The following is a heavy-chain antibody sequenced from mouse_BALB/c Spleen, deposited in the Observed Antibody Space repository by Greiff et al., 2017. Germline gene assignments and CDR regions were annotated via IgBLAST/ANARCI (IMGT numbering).Heavy chain of an antibody. J-gene: IGHJ2*01. V-gene: IGHV1-87*01. CDR2: IYPGDGDT. CDR1: GYTFTSYW. D-gene: IGHD2-13*01. CDR3: ARGSGIYYGDYVGYFDD. Sequence: QVQLQQSGAELARPGASVKLSCKASGYTFTSYWMQWVKQRPGQGLEWIGAIYPGDGDTRYTQKFKGKATLTADKSSSTAYMQLSSLASEDSAVYYCARGSGIYYGDYVGYFDDWGQGTTLTVSS.